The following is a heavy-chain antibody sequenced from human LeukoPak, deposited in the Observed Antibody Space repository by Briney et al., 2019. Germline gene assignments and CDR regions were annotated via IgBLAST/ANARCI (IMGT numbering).Heavy chain of an antibody. Sequence: QAGGSLRLSCAASGFTLSSYAMSWVRQAPGKGLEWVSAISGSGGSTYYADSVKGRFTISRDNSKNTLYLQMNSLRAEDTAVYYCAKDGCSSTSCYSWRYYYYGMDVWGQGTTVTVSS. CDR1: GFTLSSYA. CDR3: AKDGCSSTSCYSWRYYYYGMDV. J-gene: IGHJ6*02. D-gene: IGHD2-2*02. CDR2: ISGSGGST. V-gene: IGHV3-23*01.